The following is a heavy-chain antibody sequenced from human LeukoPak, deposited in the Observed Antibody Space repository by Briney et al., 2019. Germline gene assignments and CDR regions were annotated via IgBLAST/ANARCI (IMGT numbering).Heavy chain of an antibody. CDR1: GGTFSSYA. CDR2: IIPIFGTA. V-gene: IGHV1-69*13. J-gene: IGHJ4*02. D-gene: IGHD3-22*01. CDR3: ARDRYYDSSGYYPRLDDY. Sequence: SVKVSCKASGGTFSSYAISWVRQAPGQGLEWMGGIIPIFGTANYAQKFQGRVTITADESTSTAYMELSSLRSEDTAVYYCARDRYYDSSGYYPRLDDYWGQGTLVTVPS.